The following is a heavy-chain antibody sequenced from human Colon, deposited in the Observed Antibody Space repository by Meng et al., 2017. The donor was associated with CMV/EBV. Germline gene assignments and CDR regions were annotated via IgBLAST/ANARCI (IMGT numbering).Heavy chain of an antibody. D-gene: IGHD1-26*01. CDR2: ISSSSSYI. CDR1: GFTFSSYS. CDR3: ARDARGSYYFDY. Sequence: GGSLRLSCAASGFTFSSYSMNWVRQAPGKGLEWVSSISSSSSYIYYADSVKGRFTISRDNAKNSLYLQMNSLRAEDTAVYYCARDARGSYYFDYWGQGTLVTVS. V-gene: IGHV3-21*01. J-gene: IGHJ4*02.